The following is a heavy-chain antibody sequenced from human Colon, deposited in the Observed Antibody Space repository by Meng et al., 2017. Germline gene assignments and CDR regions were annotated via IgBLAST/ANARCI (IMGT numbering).Heavy chain of an antibody. V-gene: IGHV6-1*01. CDR2: TFYRAKWIS. CDR1: GDSVSSNDAT. CDR3: ARLVGNSWLPD. D-gene: IGHD6-13*01. Sequence: QVQLQQSVPGLVKPSQPLSLPWAISGDSVSSNDATWNWIRQSPSRGLEWLGRTFYRAKWISDYAVSLESRITINPDTSKNQFTLQLNSVTPEDTAVYYCARLVGNSWLPDWGQGTLVTVSS. J-gene: IGHJ4*02.